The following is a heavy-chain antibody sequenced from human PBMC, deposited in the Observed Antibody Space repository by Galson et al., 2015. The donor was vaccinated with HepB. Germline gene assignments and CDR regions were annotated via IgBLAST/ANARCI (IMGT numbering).Heavy chain of an antibody. J-gene: IGHJ6*02. CDR2: IDSSSTSI. Sequence: SLRLSCAASGFTFSSYNMNWVRQAPEKGLEWISYIDSSSTSIYYADSVKGRFPISRDNAKNSLYLQMNSLRAEDTGIYYCARDRGGAGSHLSYYYDMDVWGQGTTVTVS. D-gene: IGHD3-10*01. CDR1: GFTFSSYN. CDR3: ARDRGGAGSHLSYYYDMDV. V-gene: IGHV3-48*01.